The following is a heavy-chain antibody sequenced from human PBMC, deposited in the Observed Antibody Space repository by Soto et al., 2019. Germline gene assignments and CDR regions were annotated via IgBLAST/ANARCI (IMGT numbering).Heavy chain of an antibody. CDR2: ISWNSGTI. CDR3: AKDANSGGPAQIDY. V-gene: IGHV3-9*01. D-gene: IGHD3-10*01. CDR1: GFTFDDYA. Sequence: GGSLRLSCAASGFTFDDYAMHWVRQAPGKGLEWVSRISWNSGTIVYADSVKGRFTISRDNAKSSLYLQMNSLRAEDTAFYYCAKDANSGGPAQIDYWGQGTLVTVSS. J-gene: IGHJ4*02.